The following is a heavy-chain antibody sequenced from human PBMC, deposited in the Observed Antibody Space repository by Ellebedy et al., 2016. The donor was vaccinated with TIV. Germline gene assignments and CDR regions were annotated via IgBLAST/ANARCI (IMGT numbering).Heavy chain of an antibody. Sequence: GESLKISCKCSGYSFTSYWIGWVRQMPGKGLEWMGIIYPGDSDTRYSPSFQGQVTISADKSISTAYLQWSSLKASDTAMYYCAGLARGKFWDYYYDMDVWGQGTTVTVSS. CDR3: AGLARGKFWDYYYDMDV. V-gene: IGHV5-51*01. CDR1: GYSFTSYW. CDR2: IYPGDSDT. D-gene: IGHD3-16*01. J-gene: IGHJ6*02.